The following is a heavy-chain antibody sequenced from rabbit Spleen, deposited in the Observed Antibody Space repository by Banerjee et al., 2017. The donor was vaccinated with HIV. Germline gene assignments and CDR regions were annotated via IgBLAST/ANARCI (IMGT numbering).Heavy chain of an antibody. J-gene: IGHJ6*01. D-gene: IGHD8-1*01. CDR1: GFSFSGSGY. CDR3: ARDTGSSFSSYGMDL. V-gene: IGHV1S45*01. CDR2: IAGSSSDFT. Sequence: QEQLVESGGGLVQPEGSLTLTCTASGFSFSGSGYMCWVRQAPGKGLEWISCIAGSSSDFTYSASWAKGRFTISKTSSTTVTLQMTSLTAADTATYFCARDTGSSFSSYGMDLWGPGTLVTVS.